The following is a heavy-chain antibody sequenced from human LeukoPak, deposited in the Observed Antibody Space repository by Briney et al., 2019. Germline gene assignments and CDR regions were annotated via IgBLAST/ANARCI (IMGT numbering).Heavy chain of an antibody. D-gene: IGHD3-22*01. J-gene: IGHJ3*02. CDR1: GYTFTSYD. CDR3: ARAPLNGYYDSSGYYDNDAFDI. CDR2: MNPNSGNT. V-gene: IGHV1-8*01. Sequence: ASVKVSCKASGYTFTSYDINWVRQATGQGLEWMGWMNPNSGNTGYAQKFQGRVTMTRNTSISTAYMELSSLRSEDMAVYYCARAPLNGYYDSSGYYDNDAFDIWGQGTMVTVSS.